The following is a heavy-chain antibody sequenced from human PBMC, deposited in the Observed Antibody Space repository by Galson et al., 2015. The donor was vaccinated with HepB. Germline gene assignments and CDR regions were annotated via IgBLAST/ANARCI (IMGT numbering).Heavy chain of an antibody. V-gene: IGHV3-30*18. CDR3: AKGGYNWNYPNGYYYYGMDV. CDR2: ISYDGSNK. D-gene: IGHD1-7*01. Sequence: SLRLSCAASGFTFSSYGMHWVRQAPGKGLEWVAVISYDGSNKYYADSVKGRFTISRDNSKNTLYLQMNSLRAEDTAVYYCAKGGYNWNYPNGYYYYGMDVWGQGTTVTVSS. J-gene: IGHJ6*02. CDR1: GFTFSSYG.